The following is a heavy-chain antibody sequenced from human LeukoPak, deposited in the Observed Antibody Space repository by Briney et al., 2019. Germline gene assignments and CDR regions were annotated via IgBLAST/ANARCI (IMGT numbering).Heavy chain of an antibody. Sequence: SETLSLTCTVSGGSISTYYWSWIRQPPGKGLEWIGYIYYSGSTNYNPSLKSRVTMSVDTSKNQFSLKLSSVTAADTAVYYCARHPYSSSSCDYWGQGTLVTVSS. D-gene: IGHD6-6*01. V-gene: IGHV4-59*08. CDR3: ARHPYSSSSCDY. CDR1: GGSISTYY. J-gene: IGHJ4*02. CDR2: IYYSGST.